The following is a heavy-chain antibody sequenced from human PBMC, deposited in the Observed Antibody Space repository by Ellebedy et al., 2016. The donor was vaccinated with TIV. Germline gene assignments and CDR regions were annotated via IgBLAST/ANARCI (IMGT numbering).Heavy chain of an antibody. CDR2: IIPIFGSA. CDR3: ARDPGYCSSPSCYNWFNP. CDR1: GGTFCSPG. J-gene: IGHJ5*02. D-gene: IGHD2-2*02. Sequence: SVKVSXKASGGTFCSPGISWVRQAPGQGLEWMGGIIPIFGSANYAQKFQDRVTITADESTSTAYMELRSLRSEATAVYYCARDPGYCSSPSCYNWFNPWGQGTLVTVSS. V-gene: IGHV1-69*13.